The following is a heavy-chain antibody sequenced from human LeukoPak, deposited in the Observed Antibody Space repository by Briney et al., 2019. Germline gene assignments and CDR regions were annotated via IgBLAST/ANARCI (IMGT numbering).Heavy chain of an antibody. D-gene: IGHD6-19*01. Sequence: PGGSLRLSCAASGFTFSNYSMNWVRQAPGKGLEWFSSISSSSTYIYYADSVKGRFTISRDNAKNSLSLQINSLRAEDTAVYYCARDLSVTGTYWFDPWGQGTLVTVSS. CDR3: ARDLSVTGTYWFDP. CDR1: GFTFSNYS. CDR2: ISSSSTYI. V-gene: IGHV3-21*01. J-gene: IGHJ5*02.